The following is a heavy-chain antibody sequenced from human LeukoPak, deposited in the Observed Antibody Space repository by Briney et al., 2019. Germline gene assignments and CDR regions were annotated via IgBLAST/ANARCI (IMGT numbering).Heavy chain of an antibody. CDR3: ASRRFGDA. CDR2: INHSGST. J-gene: IGHJ5*02. D-gene: IGHD3-10*01. V-gene: IGHV4-34*01. CDR1: GGSFSGYY. Sequence: SETLSLTCAVYGGSFSGYYWSWIRQPPGKGLEWIGEINHSGSTNYNPSLKSRVTISVDTSKDQFSLKLSSVTAAGTAVYYCASRRFGDAWGQGTLVTVSS.